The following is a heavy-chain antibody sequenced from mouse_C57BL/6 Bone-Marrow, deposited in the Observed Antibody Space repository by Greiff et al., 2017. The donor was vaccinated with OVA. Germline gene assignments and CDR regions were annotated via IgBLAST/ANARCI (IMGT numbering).Heavy chain of an antibody. Sequence: VQLKQSGPVLVKPGASVKMSCKASGYTFTDYYMNWVKQSHGKSLEWIGVINPYNGGTSYNQKFKGKATLTVDKSSSTAYMELNSLTSEDSAVYYCAKLFYYAMDYWGQGTSVTVSS. V-gene: IGHV1-19*01. J-gene: IGHJ4*01. CDR2: INPYNGGT. CDR1: GYTFTDYY. CDR3: AKLFYYAMDY.